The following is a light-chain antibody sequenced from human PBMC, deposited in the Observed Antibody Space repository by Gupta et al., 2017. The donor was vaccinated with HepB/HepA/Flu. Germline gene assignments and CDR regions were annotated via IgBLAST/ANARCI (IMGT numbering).Light chain of an antibody. J-gene: IGLJ2*01. V-gene: IGLV2-14*01. CDR2: DVR. Sequence: QSTLTQPASVSGSPGPPITISCTGTSSDIGAYDFVSWYQQYPGKAPKLMIYDVRNRPSGVSSRFYGSKSDNTASLTISGLQAEDEADYYCCSYTSSSLVIFGGGTKLTVL. CDR1: SSDIGAYDF. CDR3: CSYTSSSLVI.